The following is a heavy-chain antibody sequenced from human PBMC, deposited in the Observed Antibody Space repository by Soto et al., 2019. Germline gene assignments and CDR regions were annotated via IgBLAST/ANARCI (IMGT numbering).Heavy chain of an antibody. CDR3: ARSSVGYYYYYGIDV. CDR2: IWYDGSNK. D-gene: IGHD3-10*01. V-gene: IGHV3-33*01. J-gene: IGHJ6*02. CDR1: GFTFSSYG. Sequence: PGGSLRLSCAASGFTFSSYGMHWVRQAPGKGLEWVAVIWYDGSNKYYADSVKGRFTISRDNSKNTLYLQMNSLRAEDTAVYYCARSSVGYYYYYGIDVWGQGTTVTVS.